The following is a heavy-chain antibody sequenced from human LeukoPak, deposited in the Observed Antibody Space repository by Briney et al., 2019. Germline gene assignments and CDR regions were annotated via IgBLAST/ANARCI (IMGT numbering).Heavy chain of an antibody. CDR3: ARIRDSSGWGYYFDY. CDR1: GFSLSTSGMC. D-gene: IGHD6-19*01. J-gene: IGHJ4*02. Sequence: SGPTLVNPTQTLTLTCTFSGFSLSTSGMCVSWIRQPPGKALESLARIDWDDDKYYSTSLKTRLTISKDTSKNQVVLTMTNVDPVDTATYYCARIRDSSGWGYYFDYWGQGTLVTVSS. V-gene: IGHV2-70*11. CDR2: IDWDDDK.